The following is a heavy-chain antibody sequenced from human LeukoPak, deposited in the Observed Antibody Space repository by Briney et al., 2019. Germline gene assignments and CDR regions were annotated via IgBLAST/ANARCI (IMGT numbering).Heavy chain of an antibody. CDR1: GGSISNYY. V-gene: IGHV4-4*07. J-gene: IGHJ4*02. CDR3: ARFSSIAAAFDY. CDR2: IYTSGTT. D-gene: IGHD6-13*01. Sequence: SETLSLTCTVSGGSISNYYWSWIRQPAGKGLKWIGRIYTSGTTHYNPSLKSRVTMSVDTSKNQFSLNLSSVTAADTAVYYCARFSSIAAAFDYWGLGTLVTVSS.